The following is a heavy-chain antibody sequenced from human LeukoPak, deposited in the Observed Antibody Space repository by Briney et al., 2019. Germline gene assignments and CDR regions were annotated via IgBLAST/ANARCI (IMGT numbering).Heavy chain of an antibody. J-gene: IGHJ4*02. V-gene: IGHV3-48*01. D-gene: IGHD3-16*01. Sequence: GGSLRLSCAASGFTFSNYNINWVRQAPGKGLEWVSYITSSSSTIFYADSVQGRFTISRDNAKNSLYLQMNSLRAEDTAVYYCASIPWGQPGSFNYWGQGTLVTVSS. CDR2: ITSSSSTI. CDR1: GFTFSNYN. CDR3: ASIPWGQPGSFNY.